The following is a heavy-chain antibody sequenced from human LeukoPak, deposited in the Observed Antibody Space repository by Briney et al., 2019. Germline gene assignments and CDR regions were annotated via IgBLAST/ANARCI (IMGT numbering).Heavy chain of an antibody. D-gene: IGHD3-22*01. CDR3: AKDGYYDISGYFQH. J-gene: IGHJ1*01. Sequence: GGSLRLSCAASGFTFSSYNMNWVRQAPGKGLEWVAVIWYDGSNKYYADSVKGRFTISRDNSKNTLYLQMNSLRAEDTAVYYCAKDGYYDISGYFQHWGQGTLVTVSS. V-gene: IGHV3-33*06. CDR2: IWYDGSNK. CDR1: GFTFSSYN.